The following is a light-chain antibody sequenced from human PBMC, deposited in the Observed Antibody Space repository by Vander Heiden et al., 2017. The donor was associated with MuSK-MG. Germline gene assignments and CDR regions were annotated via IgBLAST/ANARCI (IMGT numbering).Light chain of an antibody. CDR1: QSISNY. J-gene: IGKJ1*01. Sequence: DIQMTQSPSSLSASVGDRVTITCRASQSISNYLSWYQQKPGKAPNLLIYSASNLQSGVASRFSGSGSGTYFTLTISRLQPADFGTYYCQQSDNTPWTFGQGTQVEI. V-gene: IGKV1-39*01. CDR3: QQSDNTPWT. CDR2: SAS.